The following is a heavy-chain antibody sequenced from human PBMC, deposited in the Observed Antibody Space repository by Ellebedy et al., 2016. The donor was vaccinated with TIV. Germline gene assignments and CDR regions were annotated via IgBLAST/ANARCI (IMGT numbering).Heavy chain of an antibody. CDR1: GGSISSSNW. CDR3: ARGVTYYDSSGYYHRPSFIDY. CDR2: IYHSGST. D-gene: IGHD3-22*01. V-gene: IGHV4-4*02. Sequence: GSLRLXCAVSGGSISSSNWWSWVRQPPGKGLEWIGEIYHSGSTNYNPSLKSRVTISVDKSKNQFSLKLSSVTAADTAVYYCARGVTYYDSSGYYHRPSFIDYWGQGTLVTVSS. J-gene: IGHJ4*02.